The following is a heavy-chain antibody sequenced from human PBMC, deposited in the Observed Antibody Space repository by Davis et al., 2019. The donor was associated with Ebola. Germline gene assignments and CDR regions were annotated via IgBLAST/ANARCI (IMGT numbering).Heavy chain of an antibody. CDR2: INHSGST. CDR3: ARGRGEDIVVVVAAGFDY. D-gene: IGHD2-15*01. Sequence: MPSETLSLTCAVSGGSISSSNWWSWVRQPPGKGLGWIGEINHSGSTNYNPSLKSRVTISVDTSKNQFSLKLSSVTAADTAVYYCARGRGEDIVVVVAAGFDYWGQGTLVTVSS. CDR1: GGSISSSNW. J-gene: IGHJ4*02. V-gene: IGHV4-4*02.